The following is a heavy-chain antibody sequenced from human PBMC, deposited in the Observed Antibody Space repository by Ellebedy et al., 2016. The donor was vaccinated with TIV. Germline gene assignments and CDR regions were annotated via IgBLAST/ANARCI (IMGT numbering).Heavy chain of an antibody. J-gene: IGHJ6*02. CDR3: AKNGIPSAYYYGLDV. D-gene: IGHD1-1*01. CDR2: ISSEAYGGTP. Sequence: GESLKISCIGSGFTFGDYSLNWFRQAPGQGLEWVGFISSEAYGGTPEYAASLKGRFNISRDDSNSIAYLQMNSLKTEDTAVYYCAKNGIPSAYYYGLDVWGQGTTVTVSS. CDR1: GFTFGDYS. V-gene: IGHV3-49*03.